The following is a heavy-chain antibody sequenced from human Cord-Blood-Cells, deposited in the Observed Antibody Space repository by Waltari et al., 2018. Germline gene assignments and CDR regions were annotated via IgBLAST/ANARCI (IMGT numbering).Heavy chain of an antibody. CDR1: GGSFSGSY. Sequence: QVQLQQWGAGLLQPSETLSLTRAVYGGSFSGSYWSWIRQPPGKGLEGIGEINHSGSTNYNPSLKSRVTISVDTSKNQFSLKLSSVTAADTAVYYCARWEGYCSSTSCYYFDYWGQGTLVTVSS. CDR3: ARWEGYCSSTSCYYFDY. D-gene: IGHD2-2*01. CDR2: INHSGST. J-gene: IGHJ4*02. V-gene: IGHV4-34*01.